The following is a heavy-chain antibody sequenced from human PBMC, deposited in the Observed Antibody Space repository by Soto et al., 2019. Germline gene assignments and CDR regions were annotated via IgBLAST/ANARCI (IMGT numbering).Heavy chain of an antibody. Sequence: PGGSLRLSCAASGFTFSSYAMIWVRQAAGKWLEWVSAISGSGGSTYYADSVKGRFTISRDNSKNTLYLQMNSLRAEDTAVYYCAKGIIVVVTAHRNDAFDIWGQGTMVTVSS. CDR2: ISGSGGST. CDR3: AKGIIVVVTAHRNDAFDI. V-gene: IGHV3-23*01. J-gene: IGHJ3*02. D-gene: IGHD2-21*02. CDR1: GFTFSSYA.